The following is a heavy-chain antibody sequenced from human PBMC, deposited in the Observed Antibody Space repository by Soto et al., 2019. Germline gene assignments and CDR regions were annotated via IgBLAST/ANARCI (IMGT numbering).Heavy chain of an antibody. V-gene: IGHV3-30-3*01. CDR3: AREVXITFGGVIVKGLNAFDI. D-gene: IGHD3-16*02. J-gene: IGHJ3*02. CDR1: GFTFSSYA. Sequence: GGSLRLSCAASGFTFSSYAMHWVRQAPGKGPEWVAVISYDGSNKYYADSVKGRFTISRDNSKNTLYLQMNSLRAEDTAVYYCAREVXITFGGVIVKGLNAFDIWGQGTMVTVSS. CDR2: ISYDGSNK.